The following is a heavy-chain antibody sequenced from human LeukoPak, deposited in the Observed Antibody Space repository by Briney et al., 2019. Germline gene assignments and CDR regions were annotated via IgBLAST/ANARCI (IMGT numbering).Heavy chain of an antibody. CDR1: GGSISSYY. CDR2: IYYSGST. V-gene: IGHV4-59*01. CDR3: ARVRGWYYDSSGYYTPAYFDY. D-gene: IGHD3-22*01. Sequence: SETLSLTCTVSGGSISSYYWSWIRQPPGKGLEWIGYIYYSGSTNYNPSLKSRVTISVDTSKNQFSLKLSSVTAADTAVYYCARVRGWYYDSSGYYTPAYFDYWGQGTLVTVSS. J-gene: IGHJ4*02.